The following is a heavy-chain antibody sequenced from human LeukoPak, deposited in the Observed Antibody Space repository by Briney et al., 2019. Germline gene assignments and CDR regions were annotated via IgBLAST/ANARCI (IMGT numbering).Heavy chain of an antibody. V-gene: IGHV4-59*01. CDR2: IYYSGST. D-gene: IGHD3-10*01. J-gene: IGHJ4*02. CDR3: ARGGTMVRGVITRFDY. Sequence: SETLSLTCTVSGGSISSYFWSWIRQPPGKGLEWIGYIYYSGSTNYNPSLKSRVTISVDTSKNQFSLKLSSVTAADAAVYYCARGGTMVRGVITRFDYWGQGTLVTVSS. CDR1: GGSISSYF.